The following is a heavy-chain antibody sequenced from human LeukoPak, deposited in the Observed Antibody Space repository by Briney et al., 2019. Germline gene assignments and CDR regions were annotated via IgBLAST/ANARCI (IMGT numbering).Heavy chain of an antibody. CDR2: IWYDGSNK. CDR1: GFTFSSYG. V-gene: IGHV3-33*06. CDR3: AKGYCSGGSCYSPAGIDY. J-gene: IGHJ4*02. Sequence: PGGSLRLSCAASGFTFSSYGMHWVRQAPGKGLEWVAVIWYDGSNKYYADSVKGRFTISRDNSKNTLYLQMNSLRAEDTAVCYCAKGYCSGGSCYSPAGIDYWGQGTLVTVSS. D-gene: IGHD2-15*01.